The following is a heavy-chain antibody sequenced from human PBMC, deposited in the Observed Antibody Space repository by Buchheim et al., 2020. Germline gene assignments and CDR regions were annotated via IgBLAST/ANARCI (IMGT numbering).Heavy chain of an antibody. Sequence: EVQLVESGGGLVKPGGSLRLSCAASGFTFNNAWMNWVRQTPERGLEWVARIKSKSDGGTTDYAAPVKGRFTISRDDSKNTLFLQMNSLKIEDTAVYYCTTDQIYHYDTSGYYHYGMDVWGQGTT. CDR1: GFTFNNAW. V-gene: IGHV3-15*01. CDR2: IKSKSDGGTT. D-gene: IGHD3-22*01. J-gene: IGHJ6*02. CDR3: TTDQIYHYDTSGYYHYGMDV.